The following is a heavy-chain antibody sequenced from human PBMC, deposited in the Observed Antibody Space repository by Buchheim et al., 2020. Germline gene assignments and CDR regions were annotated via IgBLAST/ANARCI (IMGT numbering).Heavy chain of an antibody. V-gene: IGHV3-23*01. CDR2: IRGSDGAT. CDR3: AKALWDSSSWMGGGTFYYFNLDV. CDR1: GFSFSSYA. D-gene: IGHD6-6*01. J-gene: IGHJ6*02. Sequence: EVQLLESGGGLVQPGGSLRLSCAASGFSFSSYAMSWVRQAPGQGLEWISSIRGSDGATYYADSVRGRFAISRDDSKDTVFLQMNNLRAADTAVYHCAKALWDSSSWMGGGTFYYFNLDVWGRGTT.